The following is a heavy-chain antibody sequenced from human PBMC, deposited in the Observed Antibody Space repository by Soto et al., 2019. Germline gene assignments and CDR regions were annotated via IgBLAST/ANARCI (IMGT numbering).Heavy chain of an antibody. CDR2: ISGSGGST. CDR3: AKPSGVSSSSPTYFDY. CDR1: GFTFSSYA. D-gene: IGHD6-6*01. Sequence: GGSLRLSCAASGFTFSSYAMSWVRQAPGKGLEWVSAISGSGGSTYYADSVKGRFTISRDNSKNTLYLQMNSLRAEDTAVYYCAKPSGVSSSSPTYFDYWGQGTLVTVSS. V-gene: IGHV3-23*01. J-gene: IGHJ4*02.